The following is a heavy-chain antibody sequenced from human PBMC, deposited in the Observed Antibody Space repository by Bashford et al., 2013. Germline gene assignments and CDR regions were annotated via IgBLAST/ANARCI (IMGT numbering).Heavy chain of an antibody. D-gene: IGHD3-3*01. V-gene: IGHV3-30*18. CDR2: ISFDGSNK. CDR1: GFRFSDYG. CDR3: AKGGRVTASGVVGPLDV. Sequence: GGSLRLSCAASGFRFSDYGIHWVRQAPGKRLQWVAAISFDGSNKFYGDSVKGRFTISRDNSKNTVSLQMNGLRDEDTALYYCAKGGRVTASGVVGPLDVWGQGTTVTVSS. J-gene: IGHJ6*02.